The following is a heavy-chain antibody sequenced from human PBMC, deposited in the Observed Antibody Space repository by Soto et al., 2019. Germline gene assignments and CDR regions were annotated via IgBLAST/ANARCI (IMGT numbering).Heavy chain of an antibody. CDR3: DRGREFDS. V-gene: IGHV4-30-2*01. Sequence: PSETLSLTCAVSVGCLTIGTYAWNWIRQPPGKGLEWIGYIFPSGTTYYNPSLKSRVPISIDVSKNQFSLNLRSLTAADTDVYYCDRGREFDSWGQGTLVTVSS. J-gene: IGHJ4*02. CDR2: IFPSGTT. CDR1: VGCLTIGTYA.